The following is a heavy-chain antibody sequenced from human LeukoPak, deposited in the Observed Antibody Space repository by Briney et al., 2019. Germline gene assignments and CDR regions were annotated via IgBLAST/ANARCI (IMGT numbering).Heavy chain of an antibody. Sequence: LTGGSLRLSCAASGFTFSSYTVAWVRQAPGKGLEWLSGISGRGGITYYADSVKGRFTISRDNSKNILYLQMNSLRAEDTAIYYCAKTQGFFDHWGQGSLVTVSS. V-gene: IGHV3-23*01. CDR3: AKTQGFFDH. CDR1: GFTFSSYT. J-gene: IGHJ4*02. CDR2: ISGRGGIT.